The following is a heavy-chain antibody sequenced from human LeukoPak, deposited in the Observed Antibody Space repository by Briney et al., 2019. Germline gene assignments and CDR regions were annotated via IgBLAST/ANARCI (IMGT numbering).Heavy chain of an antibody. CDR1: GFTFNSYS. D-gene: IGHD2-15*01. CDR2: ISSGSSYI. V-gene: IGHV3-21*01. J-gene: IGHJ4*02. Sequence: GGSLRLSCAASGFTFNSYSMNWVRQAPGKGPEWVSSISSGSSYIYYADSVKGRFTISRDNAKNSLYLQMNSLRAEDTAVYYCAKGYCSGGSCYFNYFDYWGQGTLVTVSS. CDR3: AKGYCSGGSCYFNYFDY.